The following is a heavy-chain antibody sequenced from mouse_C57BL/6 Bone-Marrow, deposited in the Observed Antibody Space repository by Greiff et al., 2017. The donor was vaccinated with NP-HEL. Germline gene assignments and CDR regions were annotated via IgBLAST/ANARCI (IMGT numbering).Heavy chain of an antibody. Sequence: VKLMESGAELVKPGASVKMSCKASGYTFTTYPIEWMKQNHGKSLEWIGNFHPYNDDTKYNEKFKGKATLTVEKSSSTVYLELSRLTSDDSAVYYCARRGYGNYGGFAYWGQGTLVTVSA. J-gene: IGHJ3*01. CDR3: ARRGYGNYGGFAY. V-gene: IGHV1-47*01. D-gene: IGHD2-10*02. CDR1: GYTFTTYP. CDR2: FHPYNDDT.